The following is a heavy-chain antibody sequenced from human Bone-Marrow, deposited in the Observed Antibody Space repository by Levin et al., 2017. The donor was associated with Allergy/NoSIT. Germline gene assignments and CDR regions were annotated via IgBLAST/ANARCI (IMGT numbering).Heavy chain of an antibody. CDR1: GFAFSNFA. J-gene: IGHJ4*02. V-gene: IGHV3-23*01. CDR3: ASGLVIISGRDPDY. Sequence: GESLKISCAASGFAFSNFAMNWVRLAPGKGLEWVSTISGSGASTHYADSVKGHFTVSRDNSERTLFLQMNNLRVDDTALYYCASGLVIISGRDPDYWGQGTQVTVSS. CDR2: ISGSGAST. D-gene: IGHD3/OR15-3a*01.